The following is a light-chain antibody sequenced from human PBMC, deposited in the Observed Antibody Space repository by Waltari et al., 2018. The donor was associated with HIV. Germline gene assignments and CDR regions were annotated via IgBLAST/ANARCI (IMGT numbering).Light chain of an antibody. V-gene: IGLV2-23*02. CDR1: RSDVWGDNL. CDR3: CAYAGSTTYVI. J-gene: IGLJ2*01. CDR2: GVS. Sequence: QSAVTQPASVSGPPGQSITISGTGTRSDVWGDNLISWYQQHPGKAPKLMIYGVSKRPSGVSNRFSGSKSGNTASLTVSGLQAEDEADYYCCAYAGSTTYVIFGGGTKLTVL.